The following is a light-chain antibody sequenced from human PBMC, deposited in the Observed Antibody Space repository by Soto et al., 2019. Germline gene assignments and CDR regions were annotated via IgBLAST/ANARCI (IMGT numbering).Light chain of an antibody. CDR3: MQTLQTPLT. CDR2: LGS. CDR1: QSLLHSNGYNC. J-gene: IGKJ4*01. V-gene: IGKV2-28*01. Sequence: DIVMTQSPLSLLVTPGEPASISCRSSQSLLHSNGYNCLDWYLQKPGQSPQLLIYLGSNRASGVPDRFSGSGSGTDFTLKISRVEAEDVGLYYCMQTLQTPLTFGGGTKVEIK.